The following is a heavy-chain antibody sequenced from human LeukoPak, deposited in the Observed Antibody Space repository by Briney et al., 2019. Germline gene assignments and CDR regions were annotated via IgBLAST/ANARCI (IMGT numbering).Heavy chain of an antibody. V-gene: IGHV3-30*02. CDR2: IRYDGSDK. J-gene: IGHJ4*02. D-gene: IGHD1-1*01. CDR3: AKDTPTTGYHLDS. CDR1: GFTLRGYG. Sequence: GGSLRLSCAASGFTLRGYGMHWVRQAPGKGLEGVAFIRYDGSDKSYADSVKGRFTISRDNSENTLYLQINSLRVEDTAVYYCAKDTPTTGYHLDSWGQGTLVTVSS.